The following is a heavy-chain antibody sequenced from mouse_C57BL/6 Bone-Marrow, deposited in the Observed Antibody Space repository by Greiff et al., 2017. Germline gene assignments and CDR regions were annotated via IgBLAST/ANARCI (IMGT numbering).Heavy chain of an antibody. CDR2: ISYDGSN. CDR3: ARGDYDGAWFAY. D-gene: IGHD2-4*01. V-gene: IGHV3-6*01. Sequence: EVHLVESGPGLVKPSQSLSLTCSVTGYSITSGYYWNWIRQFPGNKLEWMGYISYDGSNNYNPSLKNRISITRDTSKNQFFLKLNSVTTEDTATYYCARGDYDGAWFAYWGQGTLVTVSA. J-gene: IGHJ3*01. CDR1: GYSITSGYY.